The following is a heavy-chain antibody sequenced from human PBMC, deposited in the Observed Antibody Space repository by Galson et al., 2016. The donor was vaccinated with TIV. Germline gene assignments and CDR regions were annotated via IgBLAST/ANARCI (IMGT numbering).Heavy chain of an antibody. CDR1: GFTFSSHA. CDR2: ISAGGGST. J-gene: IGHJ6*02. Sequence: LRLSCAASGFTFSSHAMTWVRQPPGKGLEWVSAISAGGGSTYYADSVQGRFTISRDNSKNTQYLQMNSLRAEDTAIYYCSKVPSSGFSYYYGLDVWGQGTTVTVSS. V-gene: IGHV3-23*01. CDR3: SKVPSSGFSYYYGLDV. D-gene: IGHD3-22*01.